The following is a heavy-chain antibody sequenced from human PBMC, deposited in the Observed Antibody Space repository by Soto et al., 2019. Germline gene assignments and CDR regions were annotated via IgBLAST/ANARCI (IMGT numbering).Heavy chain of an antibody. D-gene: IGHD3-10*01. CDR1: GFSLSTSGVG. Sequence: QITLKESGPPLVKPTQTLTLTCTFSGFSLSTSGVGVGWIRQPPGKALDWLALIYWDDDKRYSPSLKSRLTIIKDTSKNQVVLTLTNMDPVDTATYYCAHSASGSYSKYFDYWGQGTLFTVSS. CDR3: AHSASGSYSKYFDY. CDR2: IYWDDDK. V-gene: IGHV2-5*02. J-gene: IGHJ4*02.